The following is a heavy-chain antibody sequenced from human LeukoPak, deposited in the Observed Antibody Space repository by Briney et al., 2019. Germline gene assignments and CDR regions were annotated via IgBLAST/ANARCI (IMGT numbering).Heavy chain of an antibody. D-gene: IGHD6-19*01. Sequence: SETLSLTCAVYGGSFSGYYWSWIRQPPGKGLEWIGEINHSGSTNYNPSLKSRVTISVDTSKNQLSLKLSSVTAADTAVYYCARSPGQWLVDFDYWGQGTLVTVSS. CDR2: INHSGST. CDR1: GGSFSGYY. CDR3: ARSPGQWLVDFDY. V-gene: IGHV4-34*01. J-gene: IGHJ4*02.